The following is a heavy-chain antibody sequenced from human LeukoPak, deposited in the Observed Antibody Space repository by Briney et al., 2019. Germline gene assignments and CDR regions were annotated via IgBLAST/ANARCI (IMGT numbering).Heavy chain of an antibody. Sequence: GTSLRLSCTASGISFSSHGMHWVRQAPGKGLEWVAVIWYDGSNIYYADSVKGRFTISRDNSKNTLYLQMNSLRAEDTALYYCARVTAARPFDYWGQGTLVTVSS. J-gene: IGHJ4*02. D-gene: IGHD6-6*01. CDR3: ARVTAARPFDY. V-gene: IGHV3-33*01. CDR2: IWYDGSNI. CDR1: GISFSSHG.